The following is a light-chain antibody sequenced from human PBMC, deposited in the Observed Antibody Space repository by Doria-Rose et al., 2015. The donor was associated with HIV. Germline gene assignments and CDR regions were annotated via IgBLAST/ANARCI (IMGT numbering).Light chain of an antibody. J-gene: IGKJ1*01. CDR2: DGS. CDR3: HQYGTSWT. CDR1: QSFSSTY. V-gene: IGKV3-20*01. Sequence: EIVMTQSPGTLPLSPGERATLSCRASQSFSSTYLAWYQQKPGQAPSPLIYDGSTRATGIPDRFSASGSGTDFTLTINRLEPEDFALYYCHQYGTSWTFGQGTKVEI.